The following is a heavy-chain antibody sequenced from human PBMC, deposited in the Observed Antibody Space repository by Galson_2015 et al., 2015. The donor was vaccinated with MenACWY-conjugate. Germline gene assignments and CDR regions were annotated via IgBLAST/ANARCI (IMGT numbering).Heavy chain of an antibody. CDR3: ARDDGAGTYDIGWFDA. J-gene: IGHJ5*02. CDR1: RISFRTYN. V-gene: IGHV3-48*02. Sequence: SLRLSCAASRISFRTYNMNWVRQAPGKGLEWVSYISSTSTTIYYADSVKGRFTISRDNAKNSLYLQMNSLRDEDTAVYYCARDDGAGTYDIGWFDAWGQGTLVTVAS. CDR2: ISSTSTTI. D-gene: IGHD3-10*01.